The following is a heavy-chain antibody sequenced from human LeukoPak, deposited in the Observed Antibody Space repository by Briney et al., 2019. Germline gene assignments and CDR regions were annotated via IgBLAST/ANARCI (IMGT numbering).Heavy chain of an antibody. D-gene: IGHD2-15*01. Sequence: PSETLSLTCTVSGASISSGGYYWGWLRQHPGKGLEWIGYISYSGSTYYNPSLKSRVTISVDTSKNQFSLKLNSVTAADTAVYYCAKQAVEGWYLGQFDYWGQGTLVTVSS. CDR3: AKQAVEGWYLGQFDY. V-gene: IGHV4-31*03. CDR2: ISYSGST. CDR1: GASISSGGYY. J-gene: IGHJ4*02.